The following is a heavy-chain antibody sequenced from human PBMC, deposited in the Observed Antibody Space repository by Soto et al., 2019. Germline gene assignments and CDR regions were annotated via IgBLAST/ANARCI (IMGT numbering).Heavy chain of an antibody. J-gene: IGHJ5*02. CDR3: ARDCSSGWSTNFWGKGENWFDP. V-gene: IGHV1-18*01. Sequence: QVQLVQSGAEVKKPGASVKVSCKTSGYTFTSYGISWVRQAPGQGLEWMGWISPYNGKTNYAQKVQGRVTMTTDTSTSTAYMELRSLRSDDTAVYYCARDCSSGWSTNFWGKGENWFDPWGQGDLVTVPS. D-gene: IGHD6-19*01. CDR1: GYTFTSYG. CDR2: ISPYNGKT.